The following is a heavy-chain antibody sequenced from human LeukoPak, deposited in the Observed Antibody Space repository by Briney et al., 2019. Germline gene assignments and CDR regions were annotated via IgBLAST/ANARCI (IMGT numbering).Heavy chain of an antibody. V-gene: IGHV4-59*01. CDR2: IYYSGST. CDR1: NGSISSYH. J-gene: IGHJ4*02. D-gene: IGHD1-26*01. CDR3: ARDLAGATSFDY. Sequence: SETLSLTCTVSNGSISSYHWSWVRQPPGKGLEWIGYIYYSGSTNYNPSLKSRVTISVDTSKDQFSLKLSSVTAADTAVYYCARDLAGATSFDYWGQGTLVTVSS.